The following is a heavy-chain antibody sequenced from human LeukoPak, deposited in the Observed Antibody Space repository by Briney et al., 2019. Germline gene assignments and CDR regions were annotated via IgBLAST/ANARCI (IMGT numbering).Heavy chain of an antibody. CDR3: AKHGEDSSGYYADFFDH. J-gene: IGHJ4*02. V-gene: IGHV4-39*01. CDR1: GGSINTKTHH. CDR2: VFYNGNT. D-gene: IGHD3-22*01. Sequence: SETLSLTCTVSGGSINTKTHHWVCIRQTPGKGLEWIGSVFYNGNTYYNPSLKSRVAISVDTSKNQFSLRLTAVTAADTAVYYCAKHGEDSSGYYADFFDHCGQGTLITVSS.